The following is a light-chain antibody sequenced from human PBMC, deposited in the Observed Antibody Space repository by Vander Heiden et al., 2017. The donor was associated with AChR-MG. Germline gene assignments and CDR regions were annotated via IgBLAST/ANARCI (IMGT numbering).Light chain of an antibody. V-gene: IGKV1-5*03. Sequence: DIQMTQSPSTLSASVGDRVTITCRASQSISSWLTWYQQKPGKAPKLLIYKASSLESGVPSRFSGSGSGTEFTLTISSLQPDDFATYYCQQYNSYPYTFGQGTKLEIK. CDR2: KAS. J-gene: IGKJ2*01. CDR3: QQYNSYPYT. CDR1: QSISSW.